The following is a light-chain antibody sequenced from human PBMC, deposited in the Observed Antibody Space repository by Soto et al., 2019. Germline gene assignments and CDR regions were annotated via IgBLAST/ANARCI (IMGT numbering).Light chain of an antibody. CDR3: SSYASSSNTVVV. Sequence: QSVLTQTASVSGSPGQSITISCTGTSSDVGGYNYVSWYQQHPGKAPKLMIYEVSYRPSGVSNRFSGSKSGNTASLTISGLQAEDEADYYCSSYASSSNTVVVFGGGTKVTVL. CDR1: SSDVGGYNY. J-gene: IGLJ2*01. V-gene: IGLV2-14*01. CDR2: EVS.